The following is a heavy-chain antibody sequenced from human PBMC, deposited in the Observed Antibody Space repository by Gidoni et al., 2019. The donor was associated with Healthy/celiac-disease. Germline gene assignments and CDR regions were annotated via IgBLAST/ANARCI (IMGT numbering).Heavy chain of an antibody. CDR1: GGSIISSSYY. V-gene: IGHV4-39*01. D-gene: IGHD1-26*01. CDR3: ARHLVGATIY. CDR2: IYYSGST. Sequence: QLQLQESVPGLVKPSETLSLPCTVSGGSIISSSYYWGWIRHPPGKGLEWIGSIYYSGSTYYNPSLKSRVTISVDTSKNQFSLKLSSVTAADTAVYYCARHLVGATIYWGQGTLVTVSS. J-gene: IGHJ4*02.